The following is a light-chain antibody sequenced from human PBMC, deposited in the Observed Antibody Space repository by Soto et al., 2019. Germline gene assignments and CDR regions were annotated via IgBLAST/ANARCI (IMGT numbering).Light chain of an antibody. V-gene: IGLV2-8*01. J-gene: IGLJ1*01. CDR2: EVS. Sequence: ALTQPPSASGSPGQSVTISCTGTSSDVGGYNFVSWYQQHPGKAPKLIISEVSKRPSGVPDRFSGSKSGNTASLTVSGLQAEDEADYYCSAYAGSSNGVFGTGTKLTVL. CDR1: SSDVGGYNF. CDR3: SAYAGSSNGV.